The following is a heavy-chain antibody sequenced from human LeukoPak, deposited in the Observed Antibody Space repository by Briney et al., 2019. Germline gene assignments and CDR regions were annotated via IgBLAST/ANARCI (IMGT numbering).Heavy chain of an antibody. CDR3: ARLIRYLDCLPLDAFDI. V-gene: IGHV4-59*13. CDR1: GGSISSYY. Sequence: LSETLSLTCTVSGGSISSYYWSWIRRPPGKGREGIRYIYYSGCTNYNPSLKRRVTISVDTSKNQFSLKLSSVTAADTAVYSCARLIRYLDCLPLDAFDIWGKGTMATVSP. J-gene: IGHJ3*02. D-gene: IGHD3-9*01. CDR2: IYYSGCT.